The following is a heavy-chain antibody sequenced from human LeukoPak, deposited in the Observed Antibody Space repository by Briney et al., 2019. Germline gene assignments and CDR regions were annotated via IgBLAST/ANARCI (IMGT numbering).Heavy chain of an antibody. Sequence: GRSLRLSCGASGFTFSSYGMHWVRQAPGKGLEWVAVISYDGSNKYYADSVKGRFTISRDNSKNTLYLQMNSLRAEDTAVYYCAKVLRWGSGSSIPSYYYGMDVWGKGTTVTVSS. V-gene: IGHV3-30*18. D-gene: IGHD3-10*01. CDR3: AKVLRWGSGSSIPSYYYGMDV. J-gene: IGHJ6*04. CDR1: GFTFSSYG. CDR2: ISYDGSNK.